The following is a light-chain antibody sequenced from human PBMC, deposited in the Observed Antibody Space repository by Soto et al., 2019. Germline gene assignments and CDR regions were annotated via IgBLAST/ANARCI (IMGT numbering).Light chain of an antibody. J-gene: IGLJ3*02. CDR1: SSDVGNYNY. CDR3: SSYTLISTQV. V-gene: IGLV2-8*01. CDR2: DVN. Sequence: QSALTQPPSASGSPGQSVIMSCTGSSSDVGNYNYVSWFQQHPGKAPKLMIYDVNKRPSGVPDRFSGSKSGNTASLTVSGLQAEDEADYYCSSYTLISTQVFGGGTKLTVL.